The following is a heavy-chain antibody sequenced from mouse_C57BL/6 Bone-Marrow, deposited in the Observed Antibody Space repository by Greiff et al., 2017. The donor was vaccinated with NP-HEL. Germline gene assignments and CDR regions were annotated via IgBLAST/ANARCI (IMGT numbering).Heavy chain of an antibody. CDR1: GYTFTDYY. D-gene: IGHD2-3*01. J-gene: IGHJ3*01. CDR3: ARSRWLLAWFAY. CDR2: INPNNGGT. V-gene: IGHV1-26*01. Sequence: EVQLQQSGPELVKPGASVKISCKASGYTFTDYYMNWVKQSHGKSLEWIGDINPNNGGTSYNQKFKGKATLTVDKSSSTAYMELRSLTSEDSAVYYCARSRWLLAWFAYWGQGTLVTVSA.